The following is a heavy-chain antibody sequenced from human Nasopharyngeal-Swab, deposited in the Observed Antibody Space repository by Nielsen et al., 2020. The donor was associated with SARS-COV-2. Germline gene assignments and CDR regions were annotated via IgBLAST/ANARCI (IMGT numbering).Heavy chain of an antibody. CDR3: ARDVDSSGYYAWFDP. D-gene: IGHD3-22*01. V-gene: IGHV1-46*01. Sequence: ASVKVSCKASGHTFTSYHMHWVRQAPGQGLEWMGIINPSGGSTSYAQKFQGRVTMTRDTSTSTVYMELSSLRSEDTAVYYCARDVDSSGYYAWFDPWGQGTLVTVSS. CDR1: GHTFTSYH. J-gene: IGHJ5*02. CDR2: INPSGGST.